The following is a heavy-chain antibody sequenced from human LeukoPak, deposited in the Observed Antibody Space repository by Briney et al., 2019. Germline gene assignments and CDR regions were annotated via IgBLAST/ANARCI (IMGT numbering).Heavy chain of an antibody. J-gene: IGHJ4*02. CDR3: AKPGLERRTVYYFDY. V-gene: IGHV3-23*01. CDR1: GFTFSKAW. Sequence: PGGSLRLSCAASGFTFSKAWMSWVRQAPGKGLEWVSALSGSGGSTYYADSVKGRFTISRDNSKNTLYLQMNSLRAEDTAVYYCAKPGLERRTVYYFDYWGQGTLVTVSS. CDR2: LSGSGGST. D-gene: IGHD1-1*01.